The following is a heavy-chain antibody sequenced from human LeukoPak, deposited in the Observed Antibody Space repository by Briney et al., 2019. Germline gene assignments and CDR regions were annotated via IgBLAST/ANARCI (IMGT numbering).Heavy chain of an antibody. J-gene: IGHJ4*02. D-gene: IGHD3-3*01. CDR2: IYTSGST. V-gene: IGHV4-61*02. CDR1: GGSISSGSYY. CDR3: ARGADFWGGYSDLYYFDY. Sequence: SETLSLTCTVSGGSISSGSYYWSWIRQPAGKGLEWIGRIYTSGSTNYNPSLKSRVTISVDTSKNQFSLKLSSVTAADTAVYYCARGADFWGGYSDLYYFDYWGQGTLVTVSS.